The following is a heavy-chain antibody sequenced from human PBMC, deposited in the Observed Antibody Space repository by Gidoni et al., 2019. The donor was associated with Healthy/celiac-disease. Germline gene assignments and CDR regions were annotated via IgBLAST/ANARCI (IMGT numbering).Heavy chain of an antibody. J-gene: IGHJ6*02. CDR2: ISGSGGST. CDR1: GFTFSSYA. Sequence: EVQLLESGGGLVQPGGSLRLSCAASGFTFSSYAMSWVRQAPGKGLGWVSAISGSGGSTYYADSVKGRFTISRDNSKNTLYLQMNSLRAEDTAVYYCAKALRKGYYYYGMDVWGQGTTVTVSS. CDR3: AKALRKGYYYYGMDV. D-gene: IGHD3-16*01. V-gene: IGHV3-23*01.